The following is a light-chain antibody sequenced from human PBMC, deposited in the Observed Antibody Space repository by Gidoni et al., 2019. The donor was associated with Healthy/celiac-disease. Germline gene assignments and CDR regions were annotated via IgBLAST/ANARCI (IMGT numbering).Light chain of an antibody. CDR3: QQYGSSPRPWT. J-gene: IGKJ1*01. CDR1: QSVSSSY. V-gene: IGKV3D-20*01. CDR2: DAS. Sequence: EIVLTQSPATLSLSPGERATLSCGASQSVSSSYLAWYQQKPGLAPRLLIYDASSRATGIPDRVSGSGSGTDFTLTISRLEPEDFAVYYCQQYGSSPRPWTFGQGTKVEIK.